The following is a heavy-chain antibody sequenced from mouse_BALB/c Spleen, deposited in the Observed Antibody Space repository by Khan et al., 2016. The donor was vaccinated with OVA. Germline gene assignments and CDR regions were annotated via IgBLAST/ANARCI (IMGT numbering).Heavy chain of an antibody. CDR1: GFSLTNYG. CDR3: ARQPYYHYNIMDY. J-gene: IGHJ4*01. CDR2: IWSDGST. Sequence: QVQLKESGPGLVAPSQSLSITCTISGFSLTNYGVHWVRQPPGKGLEWLVVIWSDGSTTYNLALKSRLTISKDNSESQVFLKMNSLQTDDTAMYFCARQPYYHYNIMDYWSQRTTVTVSS. V-gene: IGHV2-6-1*01. D-gene: IGHD2-10*01.